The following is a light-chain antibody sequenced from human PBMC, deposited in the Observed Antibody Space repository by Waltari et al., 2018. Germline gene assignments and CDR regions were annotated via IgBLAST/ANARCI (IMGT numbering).Light chain of an antibody. Sequence: FMLTQPHSVSESPGKTITISCTRSSGSIASNFVQWYQQRPGSAPTTVIYEEHHRPSVFPVLFSGSFDISSNSASLSISGLKTEYVAVYYCQSYDGSGSWVFGGGTKLTVL. J-gene: IGLJ3*02. CDR1: SGSIASNF. CDR3: QSYDGSGSWV. CDR2: EEH. V-gene: IGLV6-57*04.